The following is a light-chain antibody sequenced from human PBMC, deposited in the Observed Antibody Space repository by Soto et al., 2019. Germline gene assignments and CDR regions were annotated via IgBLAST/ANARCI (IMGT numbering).Light chain of an antibody. CDR1: SSNIGGET. J-gene: IGLJ3*02. CDR3: AALDDSLNGWV. Sequence: QSVLTQPPSASGAPGQRVPISCSGSSSNIGGETVNWYQQVPGTAPKLLIYGKTQRPSGVPDRFSGSKSGTSVSLAISGLQSEDEADYYCAALDDSLNGWVFGGGTKLTVL. V-gene: IGLV1-44*01. CDR2: GKT.